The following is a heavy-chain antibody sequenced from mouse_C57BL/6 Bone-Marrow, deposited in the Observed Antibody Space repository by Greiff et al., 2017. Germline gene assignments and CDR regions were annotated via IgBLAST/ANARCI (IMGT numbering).Heavy chain of an antibody. CDR2: IYPGSGST. Sequence: QVQLQQPGAELVKPGASVKMSCKASGYTFTSYWITWVKQRPGQGLEWIGDIYPGSGSTNYNEKFKSKATLTVDTSSSTAYMQLSSLTSEDSAVYDCAREGIYYGYDEDYWGQGTTLTVSS. CDR3: AREGIYYGYDEDY. V-gene: IGHV1-55*01. CDR1: GYTFTSYW. D-gene: IGHD2-2*01. J-gene: IGHJ2*01.